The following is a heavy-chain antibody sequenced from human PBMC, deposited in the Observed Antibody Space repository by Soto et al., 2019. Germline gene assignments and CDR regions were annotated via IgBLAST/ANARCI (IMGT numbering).Heavy chain of an antibody. Sequence: EVQLLESGGGLVQPGGSLRLSCAASGFSFSDYSMTWVRQTPGRGLEWVSTLTPGGTSFYADSVKGRFTISRDNSKNTVSLQMHSPRAEDTALYYCAKRATTVPTPGNYFDSWGQGTLVTVSS. V-gene: IGHV3-23*01. CDR3: AKRATTVPTPGNYFDS. D-gene: IGHD1-1*01. J-gene: IGHJ4*02. CDR1: GFSFSDYS. CDR2: LTPGGTS.